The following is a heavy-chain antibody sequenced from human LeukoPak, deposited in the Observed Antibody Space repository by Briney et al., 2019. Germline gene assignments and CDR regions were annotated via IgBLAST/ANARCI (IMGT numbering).Heavy chain of an antibody. CDR3: ARDGRAPVLAFDI. D-gene: IGHD5-24*01. J-gene: IGHJ3*02. V-gene: IGHV3-9*01. CDR2: ISWNSGFI. CDR1: GFTFDNFA. Sequence: PGGSLRLSCAASGFTFDNFATHWVRQAPGKGLEWVSGISWNSGFIGYADSVKGRFTISRDNAKNSLYLQMNSLRAEDTAVYYCARDGRAPVLAFDIWGQGTMVTVSS.